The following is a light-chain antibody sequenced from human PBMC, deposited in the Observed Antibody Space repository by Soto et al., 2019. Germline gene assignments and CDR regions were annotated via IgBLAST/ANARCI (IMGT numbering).Light chain of an antibody. CDR3: QQCSACPST. CDR2: DAS. J-gene: IGKJ4*01. CDR1: QSVGNY. Sequence: DILMTQSPVTLSLSPGDRATLSCRASQSVGNYLAWYQQKPGQAPRLLIYDASSLATGIPASFSGSGSGTDFTLTISSLEPEDFAVYYCQQCSACPSTFGEGTRVEIK. V-gene: IGKV3-11*01.